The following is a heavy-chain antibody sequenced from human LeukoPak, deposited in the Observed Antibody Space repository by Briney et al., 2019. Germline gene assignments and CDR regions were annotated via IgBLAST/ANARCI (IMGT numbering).Heavy chain of an antibody. CDR1: GYTFSSHG. CDR3: ARDPPTYYYDSSGRTFDY. V-gene: IGHV1-18*04. Sequence: ASVKVSCKASGYTFSSHGISWVRQAPGQGLEWMGWISPNNNDTDYAQKVQGRVTMTTDTSTSTAYMELRSLRSDDTAVYYCARDPPTYYYDSSGRTFDYWGQGTLVTVSS. D-gene: IGHD3-22*01. J-gene: IGHJ4*02. CDR2: ISPNNNDT.